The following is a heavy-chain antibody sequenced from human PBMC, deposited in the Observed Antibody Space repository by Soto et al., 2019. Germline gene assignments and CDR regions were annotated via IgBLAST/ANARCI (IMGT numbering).Heavy chain of an antibody. CDR3: ARRSGPRFGSGYYYDYYGMDV. D-gene: IGHD3-22*01. V-gene: IGHV4-61*01. J-gene: IGHJ6*02. CDR1: GGSVSSGSYY. Sequence: QVQLQESGPGLVKPSETLSLTCTVSGGSVSSGSYYWSWIRQPPGKGLEWIGYIYYSGSTNYNPSLKSRVTISVDTSKNQFSLKLSSVTAADTAVYYCARRSGPRFGSGYYYDYYGMDVWGQGTTVTVSS. CDR2: IYYSGST.